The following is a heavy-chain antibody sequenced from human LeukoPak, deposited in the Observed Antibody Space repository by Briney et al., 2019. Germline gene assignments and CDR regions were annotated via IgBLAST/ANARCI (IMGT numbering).Heavy chain of an antibody. Sequence: GGSLRLSCAASGFTFSSYAMSWVRQAPGKGLEWVSAISGSGGSTYYADSVKGRFTISRDNSKSTLYLQMNSLRAEDTAVYYCAKDPFADPYSSGWYGNYWGQGTLVTVSS. J-gene: IGHJ4*02. CDR1: GFTFSSYA. CDR3: AKDPFADPYSSGWYGNY. CDR2: ISGSGGST. D-gene: IGHD6-19*01. V-gene: IGHV3-23*01.